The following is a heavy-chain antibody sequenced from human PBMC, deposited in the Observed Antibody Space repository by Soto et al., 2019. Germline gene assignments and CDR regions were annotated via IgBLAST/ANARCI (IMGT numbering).Heavy chain of an antibody. J-gene: IGHJ5*02. V-gene: IGHV1-3*01. CDR3: ARGKQLVPWFDP. CDR1: GYTFTSYA. D-gene: IGHD6-6*01. CDR2: INAGNGNT. Sequence: QVQLVQSGAEVKKPGASVKVSCKASGYTFTSYAMHWVRQAPGQRLEWMGWINAGNGNTKYSQKFQGRVTITRDTSASTAYMELSSLRSEDTAVYYCARGKQLVPWFDPWGQGTPVTVSS.